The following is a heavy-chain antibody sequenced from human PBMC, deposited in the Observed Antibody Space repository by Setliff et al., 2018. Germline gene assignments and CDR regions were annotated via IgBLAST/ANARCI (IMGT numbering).Heavy chain of an antibody. J-gene: IGHJ6*03. V-gene: IGHV1-18*01. CDR2: ISAYNGNT. Sequence: GSVKVSCKASGYTFTSYGISWVRQAPGQGLEWMGWISAYNGNTNYAQKLQGRGTMTTDTSTSTACTELRSLRSDDTAVYYCARDPSLTGIVNYYYYYYMAVWGKGTTGT. CDR1: GYTFTSYG. D-gene: IGHD7-27*01. CDR3: ARDPSLTGIVNYYYYYYMAV.